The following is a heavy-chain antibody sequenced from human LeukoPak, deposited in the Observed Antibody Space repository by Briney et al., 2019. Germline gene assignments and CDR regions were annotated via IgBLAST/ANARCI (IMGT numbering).Heavy chain of an antibody. CDR1: GFTFSSYA. Sequence: PGRSLRLSCAASGFTFSSYAMHWVRQAPGKGLEWVAVISYDGSNKYYADSVKGRFTISRDNAKNSLYLQMNSLRAEDTAVYYCARGGASCGGDCLDYWGQGTLVTVSS. D-gene: IGHD2-21*02. V-gene: IGHV3-30*04. J-gene: IGHJ4*02. CDR2: ISYDGSNK. CDR3: ARGGASCGGDCLDY.